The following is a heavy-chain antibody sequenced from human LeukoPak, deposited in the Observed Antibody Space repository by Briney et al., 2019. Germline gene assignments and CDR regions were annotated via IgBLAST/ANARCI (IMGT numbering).Heavy chain of an antibody. CDR2: ISYDGSNK. CDR1: GVTFSSYG. D-gene: IGHD2/OR15-2a*01. CDR3: AKDSTTALDY. V-gene: IGHV3-30*18. Sequence: GGSPRLSCAASGVTFSSYGMHWVRQAPGKGLEWVAVISYDGSNKYYADSVKGRFAISRDNSQNTLYLQMNSLRAGDTAVYYCAKDSTTALDYWGQGTLVTVSS. J-gene: IGHJ4*02.